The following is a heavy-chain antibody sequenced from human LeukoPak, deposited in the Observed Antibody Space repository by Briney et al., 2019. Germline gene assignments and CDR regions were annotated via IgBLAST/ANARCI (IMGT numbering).Heavy chain of an antibody. CDR1: DYTFTSYG. Sequence: ASVKVSCKASDYTFTSYGISWVRQAPGQGLEWMGWISAYNGNTNYAQKLQGRVTMTTDTSTSTAYMELRSLRSDDTAVYYCARASGDFWSGYSPDYWGQGTLVTVSS. D-gene: IGHD3-3*01. J-gene: IGHJ4*02. CDR2: ISAYNGNT. CDR3: ARASGDFWSGYSPDY. V-gene: IGHV1-18*01.